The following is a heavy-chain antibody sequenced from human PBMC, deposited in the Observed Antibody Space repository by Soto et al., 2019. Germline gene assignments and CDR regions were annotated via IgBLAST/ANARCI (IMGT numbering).Heavy chain of an antibody. Sequence: QVHLVQSGPEVKRPGSSVKVSCKASGDTFGRNAIHWVRQAPGQGLEWMGGIIPMFPTTNYAQKVKGRLTMYADKSTGTAYMEMTSLRSEDTAVYYCTKDGDSADYGYWGQGTLVTVSS. J-gene: IGHJ4*02. CDR1: GDTFGRNA. CDR3: TKDGDSADYGY. V-gene: IGHV1-69*06. D-gene: IGHD2-21*01. CDR2: IIPMFPTT.